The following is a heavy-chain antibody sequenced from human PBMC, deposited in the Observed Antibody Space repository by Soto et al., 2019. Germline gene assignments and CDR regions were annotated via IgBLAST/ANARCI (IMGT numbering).Heavy chain of an antibody. CDR2: IYYSGST. CDR3: AGHCISSSCYQDY. CDR1: GGSISSYY. J-gene: IGHJ4*02. V-gene: IGHV4-39*01. Sequence: PSETLSLTCTVSGGSISSYYWGWIRRPPGKGLEWIGSIYYSGSTYYNPSLKSRVTISVDTSKNQFSLKLSSVTAADTAVYYCAGHCISSSCYQDYWGQGTLVTVS. D-gene: IGHD2-2*01.